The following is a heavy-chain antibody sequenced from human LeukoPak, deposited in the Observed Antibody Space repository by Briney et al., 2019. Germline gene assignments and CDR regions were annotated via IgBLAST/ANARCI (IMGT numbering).Heavy chain of an antibody. V-gene: IGHV1-2*02. D-gene: IGHD3-9*01. Sequence: ASVKVSCKASGYTFTGYYMHWVRQAPGQGLEWMGWINPNSGGTNYAQKFQGRVTMTRDTSISTAYMELSRLRSGDTAVYYCARDRDILTGYDAFDIWGQGTMVTVSS. CDR3: ARDRDILTGYDAFDI. J-gene: IGHJ3*02. CDR2: INPNSGGT. CDR1: GYTFTGYY.